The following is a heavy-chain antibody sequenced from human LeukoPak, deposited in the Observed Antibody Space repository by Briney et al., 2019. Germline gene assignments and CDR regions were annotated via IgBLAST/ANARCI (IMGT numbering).Heavy chain of an antibody. CDR1: GFTFRTYS. D-gene: IGHD5-12*01. J-gene: IGHJ4*02. CDR3: ARVYSGYDTLYYFDY. CDR2: IAYDGSNI. Sequence: GGSLRLSCAASGFTFRTYSMHWVRQAPGKGLEWVAVIAYDGSNIHYADSVKGRFTISRDNSKKTLYLQMNSLRAEDTAVYYCARVYSGYDTLYYFDYWGQGTLVTVSS. V-gene: IGHV3-30*04.